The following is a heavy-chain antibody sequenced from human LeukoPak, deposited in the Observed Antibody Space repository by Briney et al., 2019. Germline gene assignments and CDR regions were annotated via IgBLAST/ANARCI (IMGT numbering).Heavy chain of an antibody. Sequence: SVKVSCKASGGTFSSYAISWVRQAPGQGLEWMGRIIPILGIANYAQKFQGRVTITADKSTSTAYMELSSLRSEDTAVYYCARDLHDSSASAFDHWGQGTLVTVSS. CDR1: GGTFSSYA. CDR3: ARDLHDSSASAFDH. V-gene: IGHV1-69*04. J-gene: IGHJ4*02. CDR2: IIPILGIA. D-gene: IGHD3-22*01.